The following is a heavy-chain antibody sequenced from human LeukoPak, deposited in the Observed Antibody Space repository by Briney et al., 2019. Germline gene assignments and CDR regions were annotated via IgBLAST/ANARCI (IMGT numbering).Heavy chain of an antibody. CDR1: GGSFSGYY. J-gene: IGHJ6*03. CDR3: ARRVGGTYCSSTSCYPYYYYYYYMDV. D-gene: IGHD2-2*01. Sequence: SETPSLTCTVYGGSFSGYYWSWIRQPPGKGLEWIGEINHSGRTNYNPSLKSRVTISVDTSKNQFSLKLSSVTAADTAVYYCARRVGGTYCSSTSCYPYYYYYYYMDVWGKGTTVTVSS. V-gene: IGHV4-34*01. CDR2: INHSGRT.